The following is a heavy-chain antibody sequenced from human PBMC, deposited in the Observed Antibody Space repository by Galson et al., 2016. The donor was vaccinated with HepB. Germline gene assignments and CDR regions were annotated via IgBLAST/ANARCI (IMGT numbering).Heavy chain of an antibody. CDR1: GFTFSDYY. D-gene: IGHD6-19*01. J-gene: IGHJ5*02. V-gene: IGHV3-11*01. CDR3: ARDWTGYSTGGWFDP. Sequence: SLRLSCAASGFTFSDYYMTWIRQAPGKGLEWVAYISSSGRTTYYADSVKGRFTISRDNPKTSLYLQMNSLRVEDTAVYYCARDWTGYSTGGWFDPWGRGTLVTVSS. CDR2: ISSSGRTT.